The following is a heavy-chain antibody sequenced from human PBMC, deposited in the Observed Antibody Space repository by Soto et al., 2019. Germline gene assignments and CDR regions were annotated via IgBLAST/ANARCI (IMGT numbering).Heavy chain of an antibody. Sequence: PSETLSLTCTVSGGSISSSSYYWGWIRQPPGKGLEWIGSIYYSGSTYYNPSLKSRVTISVDTSKNQFSLKLSSVTAADTAVYYCARHDETISPPPTDLYFDYWGQGTLVTVSS. CDR3: ARHDETISPPPTDLYFDY. D-gene: IGHD3-3*01. CDR1: GGSISSSSYY. J-gene: IGHJ4*02. V-gene: IGHV4-39*01. CDR2: IYYSGST.